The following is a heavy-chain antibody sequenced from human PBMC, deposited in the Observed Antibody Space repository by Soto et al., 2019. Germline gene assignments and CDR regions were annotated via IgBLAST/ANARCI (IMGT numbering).Heavy chain of an antibody. D-gene: IGHD6-19*01. CDR2: ITGSGGTI. Sequence: DVHLLESGGGLVQPGGSLRLSCAASGFSFSRYAMIWVRQAPGKGQEWVSGITGSGGTIEYAASVKGRFTISRDNSKNTVDLQMNSLRVEDTAMYYCAALPQQAVDDTGFDPWGQGTLVTVSS. J-gene: IGHJ5*02. CDR3: AALPQQAVDDTGFDP. CDR1: GFSFSRYA. V-gene: IGHV3-23*01.